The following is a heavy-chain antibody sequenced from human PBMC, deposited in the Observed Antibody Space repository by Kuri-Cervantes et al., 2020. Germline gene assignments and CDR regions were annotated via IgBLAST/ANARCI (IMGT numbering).Heavy chain of an antibody. D-gene: IGHD3-16*02. Sequence: ASVNVTLKGSGCIFTSYGISWVRQPPGQGLGWMGWNSDSNGDTNYAQKLQDRVTMTTDTYTSTAYMALRSLRSDDTAVYYCARDGGYDYVWGNYRHLDYWGQGTLVTVSS. V-gene: IGHV1-18*01. J-gene: IGHJ4*02. CDR3: ARDGGYDYVWGNYRHLDY. CDR2: NSDSNGDT. CDR1: GCIFTSYG.